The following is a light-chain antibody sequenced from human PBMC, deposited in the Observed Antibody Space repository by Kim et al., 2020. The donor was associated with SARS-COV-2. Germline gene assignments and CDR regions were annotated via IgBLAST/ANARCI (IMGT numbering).Light chain of an antibody. CDR3: LQDYKYPWT. Sequence: ASVGDGVTFTGRSSQDIENDLSWYQQKPGQAPKLLIYAASSLQSGVPSRFSGSGSGTDFTLTISSLQPDDFATYYCLQDYKYPWTFGQGTKVDIK. CDR2: AAS. CDR1: QDIEND. J-gene: IGKJ1*01. V-gene: IGKV1-6*01.